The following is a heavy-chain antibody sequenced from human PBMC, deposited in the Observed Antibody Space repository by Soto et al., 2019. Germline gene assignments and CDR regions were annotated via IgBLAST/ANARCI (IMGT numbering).Heavy chain of an antibody. J-gene: IGHJ4*02. CDR1: GYTFTTYD. Sequence: QVQLVQSGAEVKKPGASVKVSCKASGYTFTTYDINWVRQATGEGLEWMGWMNPNSGNTGHAQKFQGRVTLTSDTPISTAYMELNSLRSEDTAVYYCAIGLYSSSWSYAFDYWGQGTLVTVSS. CDR3: AIGLYSSSWSYAFDY. CDR2: MNPNSGNT. V-gene: IGHV1-8*01. D-gene: IGHD6-6*01.